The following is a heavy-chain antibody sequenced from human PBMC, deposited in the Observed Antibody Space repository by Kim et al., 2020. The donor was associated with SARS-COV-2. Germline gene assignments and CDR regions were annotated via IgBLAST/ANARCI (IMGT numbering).Heavy chain of an antibody. CDR1: GFTFSSYW. J-gene: IGHJ6*02. Sequence: GGSLRLSCAASGFTFSSYWMSWVRQAPGKGLEWVANIKQDGSEKYYVDSVKGRFTISRDNAKNSLYLQMNSLRAEDTAVYYCARVGLGVVVAATTRHYYYNGMDVGGQGTTAPVSS. CDR2: IKQDGSEK. V-gene: IGHV3-7*01. CDR3: ARVGLGVVVAATTRHYYYNGMDV. D-gene: IGHD2-15*01.